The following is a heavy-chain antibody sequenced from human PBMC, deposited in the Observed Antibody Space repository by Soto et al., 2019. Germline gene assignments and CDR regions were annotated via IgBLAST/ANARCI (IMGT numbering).Heavy chain of an antibody. CDR3: AKRLASESGIPGAVDM. Sequence: QVQLAESGGGVVQPGRSLSLSCEVSGFTFSNYGMHWVRQAPGKGLEWVAVISNDGSNKYYGVAVKGRFTISRDNSKKTLALQMNRVRPEDTVVYFFAKRLASESGIPGAVDMGCQGTRVTVSS. D-gene: IGHD2-21*01. CDR1: GFTFSNYG. V-gene: IGHV3-30*18. CDR2: ISNDGSNK. J-gene: IGHJ3*02.